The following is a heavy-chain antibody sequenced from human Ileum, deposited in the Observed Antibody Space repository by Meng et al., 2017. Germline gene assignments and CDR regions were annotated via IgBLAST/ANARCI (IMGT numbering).Heavy chain of an antibody. Sequence: QAQFVQSGAEVNKPGASLRISCKASGFTFSNYAIYWVRQAPGQSLEWLGWIHAGSGDTKFSQTFQGRLTFDRDTSADTVYMELSSLTSGDRAVYYCGRGRASFYFDFLGQGTLVTVSS. CDR2: IHAGSGDT. D-gene: IGHD6-6*01. V-gene: IGHV1-3*01. CDR1: GFTFSNYA. J-gene: IGHJ4*01. CDR3: GRGRASFYFDF.